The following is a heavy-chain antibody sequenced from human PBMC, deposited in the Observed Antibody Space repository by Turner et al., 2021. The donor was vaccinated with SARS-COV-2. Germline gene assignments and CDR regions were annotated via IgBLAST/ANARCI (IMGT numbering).Heavy chain of an antibody. J-gene: IGHJ3*01. D-gene: IGHD3-16*01. CDR2: IHSSWII. CDR3: ARANEDLTRALDV. Sequence: QVQLQESGPGLVKPSETLSLTCTVSGGSISSYFWSWIRQPAGRGLEWIGRIHSSWIINYNPSLKSRVTMSIDTSKNQVSLRLSSVTAADTAVYFCARANEDLTRALDVWGKGTMVTVSA. V-gene: IGHV4-4*07. CDR1: GGSISSYF.